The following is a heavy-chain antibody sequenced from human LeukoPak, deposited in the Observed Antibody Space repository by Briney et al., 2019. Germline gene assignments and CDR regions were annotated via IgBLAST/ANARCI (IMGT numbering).Heavy chain of an antibody. CDR2: IYTSGST. CDR3: ARHDLAGSLRFDP. V-gene: IGHV4-61*02. J-gene: IGHJ5*02. D-gene: IGHD2-21*02. CDR1: GGSISSGSYY. Sequence: SETLSLTCTVSGGSISSGSYYWSWIRQPAGKGLERIGRIYTSGSTNYNPSLKSRVTISVDTSKNQFSLKLSSVTAADTAVYYCARHDLAGSLRFDPWGQGTLVTVSS.